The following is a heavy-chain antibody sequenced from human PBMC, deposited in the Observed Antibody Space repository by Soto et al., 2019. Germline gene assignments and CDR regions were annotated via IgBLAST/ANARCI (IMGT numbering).Heavy chain of an antibody. CDR1: GYTFTHYY. J-gene: IGHJ4*02. D-gene: IGHD6-13*01. Sequence: QVQLVQSGAEVKKPGASVKLSCRTSGYTFTHYYIHWVRQGPGQGLEWLGIINPASGSTNYAHDFQGRVTLTMDTSTTTAYRDLSGLRAEDTAIFYGARDLAAGDHWGQGTLVTVSS. CDR2: INPASGST. CDR3: ARDLAAGDH. V-gene: IGHV1-46*01.